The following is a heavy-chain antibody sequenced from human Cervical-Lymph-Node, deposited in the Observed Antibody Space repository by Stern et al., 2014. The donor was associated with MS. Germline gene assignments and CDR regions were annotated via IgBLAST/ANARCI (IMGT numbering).Heavy chain of an antibody. V-gene: IGHV3-11*01. J-gene: IGHJ5*02. Sequence: VQLVESGGGLVKPGRSLRLSCAASGFTFSDSHMSWIRQAPGKGLEWVAYINSRGRTMYYPDSVKGRFTISRDNARNSLYLQMNSLRAEDTAVYYCARIQGVNWFDPCGQGTLVTVSS. CDR3: ARIQGVNWFDP. CDR1: GFTFSDSH. CDR2: INSRGRTM. D-gene: IGHD3-10*01.